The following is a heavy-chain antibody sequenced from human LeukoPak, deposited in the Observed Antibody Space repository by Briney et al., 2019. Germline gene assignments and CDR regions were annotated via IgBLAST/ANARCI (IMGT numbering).Heavy chain of an antibody. Sequence: ASVKVSCKVSGYTLTELSMHWVRQAPGKGLEWMGGFDPEDGETIYAQKFQGRVTMTEDTSTDTTYMELSSLRSEDTGVYYCATQHVLRYFDPAWGLHAFDIWGQGTMVTVSS. V-gene: IGHV1-24*01. J-gene: IGHJ3*02. D-gene: IGHD3-9*01. CDR1: GYTLTELS. CDR3: ATQHVLRYFDPAWGLHAFDI. CDR2: FDPEDGET.